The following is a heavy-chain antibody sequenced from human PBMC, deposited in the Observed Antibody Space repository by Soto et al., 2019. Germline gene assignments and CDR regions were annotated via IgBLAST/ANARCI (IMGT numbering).Heavy chain of an antibody. CDR1: GFTVSSNY. D-gene: IGHD3-10*01. Sequence: PGGSLRLSCAASGFTVSSNYMSWVRQAPGKGLEWVSVIYSGGSTYYADSVKGRFTISRDNSKNTLYLQMNSLRAEDTAVYYCARELYYYGSGTNYGMDVWGQGTTVTVSS. CDR2: IYSGGST. V-gene: IGHV3-66*01. CDR3: ARELYYYGSGTNYGMDV. J-gene: IGHJ6*02.